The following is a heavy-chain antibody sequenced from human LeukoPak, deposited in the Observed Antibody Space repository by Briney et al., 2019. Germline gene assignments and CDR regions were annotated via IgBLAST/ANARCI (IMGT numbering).Heavy chain of an antibody. D-gene: IGHD3-22*01. CDR2: INWNGGST. CDR1: GFTFDDYG. J-gene: IGHJ4*02. Sequence: GGSLRPSCAASGFTFDDYGMSWVRQAPGKGLEWVSGINWNGGSTGYADSVKGRFTISRDNGKNSLYLQMNSLRAEDTALYYCARVYYDSSGYEFGFDYWGQGTLVTVSS. V-gene: IGHV3-20*04. CDR3: ARVYYDSSGYEFGFDY.